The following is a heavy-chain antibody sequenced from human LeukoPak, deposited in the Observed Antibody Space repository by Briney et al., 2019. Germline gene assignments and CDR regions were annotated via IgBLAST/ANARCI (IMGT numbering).Heavy chain of an antibody. Sequence: PGGSLRLSCSASGFTFDTYDMHWVRQAPGKGLEYVSAIDHNGGTTYYADSVKGRFTISRDNSKNTLYLQMSSLRTEDTAVYYCAPGKFDYWGREPWSPSPQ. V-gene: IGHV3-64D*06. CDR1: GFTFDTYD. J-gene: IGHJ4*02. CDR3: APGKFDY. CDR2: IDHNGGTT.